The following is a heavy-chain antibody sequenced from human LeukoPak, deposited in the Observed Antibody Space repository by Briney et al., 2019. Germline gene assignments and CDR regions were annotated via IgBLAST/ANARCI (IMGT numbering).Heavy chain of an antibody. CDR3: ARGGTMGNANWFDP. D-gene: IGHD3-16*01. CDR2: IYTSGST. V-gene: IGHV4-61*02. J-gene: IGHJ5*02. CDR1: GGSISSSSYY. Sequence: SETLSLTCTVSGGSISSSSYYWGWIRQPAGKGLEWIGRIYTSGSTNYNPSLKSRVTMSVDTSKNQFSLKLSSVTAADTAMYYCARGGTMGNANWFDPWGQGTLVTVSS.